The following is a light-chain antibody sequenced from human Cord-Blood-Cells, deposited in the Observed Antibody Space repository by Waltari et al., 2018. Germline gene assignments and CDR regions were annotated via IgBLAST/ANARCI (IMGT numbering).Light chain of an antibody. CDR3: QQSYSTPFT. Sequence: DIQMTQSPSSLSASVGDRVTTTCRAGQSISSYLNWYQQKPGKAPKLLIYAASSLQSGVLSRFSGSGSGTDFTLTISSLQPEDFATYYCQQSYSTPFTFGGGTKVEIK. V-gene: IGKV1-39*01. CDR1: QSISSY. J-gene: IGKJ4*01. CDR2: AAS.